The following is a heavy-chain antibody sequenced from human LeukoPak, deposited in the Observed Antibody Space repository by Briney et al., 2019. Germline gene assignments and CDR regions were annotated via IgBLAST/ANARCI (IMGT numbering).Heavy chain of an antibody. J-gene: IGHJ4*02. Sequence: SETLSLTCTVSGGSISSSYWSWIRQPPGKGLEWIGYIYYTGTTNYNPSLKSRVTISVDTSKNQFSLKLSSVTAADTAVYYCARNYYSNYGSHYFDNWGQGTLVTVSS. D-gene: IGHD4-11*01. CDR2: IYYTGTT. CDR3: ARNYYSNYGSHYFDN. CDR1: GGSISSSY. V-gene: IGHV4-59*01.